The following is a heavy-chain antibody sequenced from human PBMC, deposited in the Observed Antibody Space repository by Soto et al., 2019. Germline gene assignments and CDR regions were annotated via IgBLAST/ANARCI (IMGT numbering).Heavy chain of an antibody. Sequence: GGSLRLSCAASGFTFSSYGMHWVRQAPGKGLEWVAVISYDGSNKYYADSVKGRFTISRDNSKNTLYLQMNSLRAEDTAVYYCAADLKDIVLMVYEADRNWFDPWGQGTLVTVSS. CDR3: AADLKDIVLMVYEADRNWFDP. CDR1: GFTFSSYG. D-gene: IGHD2-8*01. CDR2: ISYDGSNK. V-gene: IGHV3-30*03. J-gene: IGHJ5*02.